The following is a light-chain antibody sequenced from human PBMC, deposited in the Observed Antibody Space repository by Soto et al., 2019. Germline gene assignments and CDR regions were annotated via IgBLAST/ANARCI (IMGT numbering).Light chain of an antibody. J-gene: IGKJ1*01. CDR1: QTISSW. CDR2: KAS. Sequence: DIQMTQSPSTLSGSVGDRVTITCRAGQTISSWLAWYQQKPGKAPKLLIYKASTLKSGVPSRFSGSGSRTEFTLTISSLQPDDFATYYCQHYNSYSEAFAQGTKVDIK. CDR3: QHYNSYSEA. V-gene: IGKV1-5*03.